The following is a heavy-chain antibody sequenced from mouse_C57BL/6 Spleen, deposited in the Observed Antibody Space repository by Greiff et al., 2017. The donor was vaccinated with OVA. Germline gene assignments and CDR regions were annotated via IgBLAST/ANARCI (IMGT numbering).Heavy chain of an antibody. J-gene: IGHJ2*01. CDR2: ISVGGSYT. Sequence: EVKLVESGGGLVKPGGSLKLSCAASGFTFSSYAMSWVRQTPEKRLEWVATISVGGSYTYYPDNVKGRFTISRDNAKNNLYLQMSHLKSEDTAMYYCAREVGTTMVTTRYFDYWGQGTTLTVSS. CDR1: GFTFSSYA. D-gene: IGHD2-2*01. V-gene: IGHV5-4*01. CDR3: AREVGTTMVTTRYFDY.